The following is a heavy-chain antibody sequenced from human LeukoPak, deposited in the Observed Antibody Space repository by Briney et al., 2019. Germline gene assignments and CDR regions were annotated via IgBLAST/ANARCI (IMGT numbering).Heavy chain of an antibody. Sequence: APVKVSCKASGYTFTSYYIDWVRQAPGQGLEWMGVINPSGGSTRYAQKFQGRVTMTGDPSTRTVYMGLSSLTSDDTAVYYCARGTTDAYWGQGTPVTVSS. CDR1: GYTFTSYY. V-gene: IGHV1-46*01. CDR2: INPSGGST. CDR3: ARGTTDAY. D-gene: IGHD1-1*01. J-gene: IGHJ4*02.